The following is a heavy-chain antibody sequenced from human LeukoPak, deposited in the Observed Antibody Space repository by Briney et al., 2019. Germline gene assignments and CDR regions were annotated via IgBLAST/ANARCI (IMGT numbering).Heavy chain of an antibody. CDR2: INPNSGGT. D-gene: IGHD6-13*01. CDR1: GYTFTGYY. J-gene: IGHJ6*03. V-gene: IGHV1-2*02. CDR3: ARDGGSSWSPADYYYYYMDV. Sequence: ASVKVSCKASGYTFTGYYMHWVRQAPGQGLEWMGWINPNSGGTNYAQKFQGRVTMTRDTSISTAYMELSRLRSDDTAVYYCARDGGSSWSPADYYYYYMDVWGKGTTVTISS.